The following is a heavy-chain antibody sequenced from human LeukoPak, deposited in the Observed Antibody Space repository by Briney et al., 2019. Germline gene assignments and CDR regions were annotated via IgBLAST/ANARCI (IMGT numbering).Heavy chain of an antibody. CDR1: GGSISSSSYY. V-gene: IGHV4-39*01. J-gene: IGHJ4*02. D-gene: IGHD3-22*01. CDR2: IYYSVST. Sequence: SETLSLTCTVSGGSISSSSYYSGWIRQPPGNGLEWIGSIYYSVSTYYNPSLKSRVTISVDTSKNQFSLILGSVPAADTAVYYCARLYYDSSGYYQICYFDYWGQGTLVTVSS. CDR3: ARLYYDSSGYYQICYFDY.